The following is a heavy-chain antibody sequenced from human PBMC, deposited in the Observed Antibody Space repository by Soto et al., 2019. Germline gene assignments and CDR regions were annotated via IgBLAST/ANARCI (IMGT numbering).Heavy chain of an antibody. CDR3: AIREYYYYGMDV. V-gene: IGHV3-23*01. Sequence: PRGSLRLSCAASGFTFSSCAMSWVLQAPGKGLEWVSAISGSGGSTYYADSVKGRFTISRDNSKNTLYLQMNSLRAEDTAVYYCAIREYYYYGMDVWGQGTTVTVSS. CDR2: ISGSGGST. J-gene: IGHJ6*02. CDR1: GFTFSSCA.